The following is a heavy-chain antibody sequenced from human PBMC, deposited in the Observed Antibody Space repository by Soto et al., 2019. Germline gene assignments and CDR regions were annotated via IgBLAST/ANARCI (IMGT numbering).Heavy chain of an antibody. V-gene: IGHV1-24*01. CDR1: GYTLTELS. CDR2: FDPEDGET. J-gene: IGHJ4*02. Sequence: ASVKVSCKVSGYTLTELSMHWVRQAPGKGLEWMGGFDPEDGETIYAQKFQGRVTMTEDTSTDTAYMELSSLRSEDTAVYYCATDAPYYDILTGYYALDYWGQGTLVTVSS. CDR3: ATDAPYYDILTGYYALDY. D-gene: IGHD3-9*01.